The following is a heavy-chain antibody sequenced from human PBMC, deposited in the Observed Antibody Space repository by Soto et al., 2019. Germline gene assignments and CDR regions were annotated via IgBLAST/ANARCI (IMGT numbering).Heavy chain of an antibody. V-gene: IGHV4-59*02. CDR3: ASAETSGINYFDY. CDR1: GDSVNSYY. CDR2: VYYSGST. Sequence: SETLSLTCTVTGDSVNSYYWSWMRQPPGKGLECMGYVYYSGSTNYNPSLKSRVTISVDTSKNKISLRLKSVTAADTAVYYCASAETSGINYFDYWGQGRMVTV. D-gene: IGHD6-13*01. J-gene: IGHJ4*02.